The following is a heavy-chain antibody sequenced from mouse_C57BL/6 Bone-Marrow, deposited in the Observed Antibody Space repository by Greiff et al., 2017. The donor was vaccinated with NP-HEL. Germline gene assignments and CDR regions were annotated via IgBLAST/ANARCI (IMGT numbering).Heavy chain of an antibody. CDR3: ARGHDSGFAY. CDR1: GYTFTSYW. D-gene: IGHD2-4*01. CDR2: IDTSDSET. J-gene: IGHJ3*01. V-gene: IGHV1-52*01. Sequence: QVQLQQPGAELVRPGSSVKLSCKASGYTFTSYWMHWVKQRPIQGLEWIGNIDTSDSETHYNQKFKDKATLTVDKSSSTAYMQLSSLTSEDSAVYYCARGHDSGFAYWGQGTLVTVSA.